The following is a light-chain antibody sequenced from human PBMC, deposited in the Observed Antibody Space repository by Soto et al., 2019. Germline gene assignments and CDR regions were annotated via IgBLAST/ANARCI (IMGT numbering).Light chain of an antibody. CDR1: QSVSSY. V-gene: IGKV3-11*01. Sequence: EIVLTQSPATLSLSPGERATLSCRASQSVSSYLAWYQKKSGQAPRLLLFDASNRATGIPARFSGSGSGTDFTLTISSLEPEDFAVYYGQQRSSWPPTFGGGTKVEIK. CDR3: QQRSSWPPT. J-gene: IGKJ4*01. CDR2: DAS.